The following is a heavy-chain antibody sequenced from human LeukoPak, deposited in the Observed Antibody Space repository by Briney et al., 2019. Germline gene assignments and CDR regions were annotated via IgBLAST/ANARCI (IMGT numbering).Heavy chain of an antibody. J-gene: IGHJ3*02. CDR1: GGSISSYY. CDR2: IYYSGST. Sequence: SETLSLTCTVSGGSISSYYWSWIRQPPGKGLEWIGYIYYSGSTNYNPSLKSRVTISVDTSKNQFSLKLSSVTAADTGVYYCASVGSYYYDSSGPSNAFDIWGQGTMVTVSS. D-gene: IGHD3-22*01. CDR3: ASVGSYYYDSSGPSNAFDI. V-gene: IGHV4-59*01.